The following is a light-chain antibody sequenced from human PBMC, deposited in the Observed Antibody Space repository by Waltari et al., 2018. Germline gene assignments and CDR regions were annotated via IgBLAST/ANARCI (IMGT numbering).Light chain of an antibody. CDR1: TSDIGTYDV. J-gene: IGLJ3*02. V-gene: IGLV2-23*02. CDR2: EVS. Sequence: QSALPQPASVSGSPGQSITISCTGTTSDIGTYDVVSWFQQRPGKAPQPLISEVSKRPSQISQRFSGSKSGNTASLTISGLQAEDEADYYCCSFANDSRVFGGGTKVTVL. CDR3: CSFANDSRV.